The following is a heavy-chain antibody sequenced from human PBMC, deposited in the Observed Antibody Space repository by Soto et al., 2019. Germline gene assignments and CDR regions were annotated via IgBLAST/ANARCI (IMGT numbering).Heavy chain of an antibody. V-gene: IGHV3-23*01. CDR3: AKDAVALDGVWLAHD. J-gene: IGHJ4*02. CDR1: GFTFSTYA. Sequence: PGGSLRLSCAASGFTFSTYAMIWIRQVPGKGLEWVSGLYGSGRGIHYADSVKGRFTISRDNSAYSVHLQMNDLRVEDSAVYYCAKDAVALDGVWLAHDWGQGTVVTVSS. D-gene: IGHD5-12*01. CDR2: LYGSGRGI.